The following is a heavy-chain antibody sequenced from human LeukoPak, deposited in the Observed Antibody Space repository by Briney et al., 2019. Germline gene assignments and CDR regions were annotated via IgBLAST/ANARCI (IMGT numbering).Heavy chain of an antibody. CDR1: GGSVRSSPYF. V-gene: IGHV4-39*07. Sequence: SETLSLTCSVSGGSVRSSPYFWGWIRQPPGKGLEWIGSIFDDASTDYNPSLKSRVTISVDTSKNQVSLRLTSATAADTAVYFCTRVGAEGRFGKLFVENFHHWGQGTLVTVSS. D-gene: IGHD3-10*01. J-gene: IGHJ1*01. CDR3: TRVGAEGRFGKLFVENFHH. CDR2: IFDDAST.